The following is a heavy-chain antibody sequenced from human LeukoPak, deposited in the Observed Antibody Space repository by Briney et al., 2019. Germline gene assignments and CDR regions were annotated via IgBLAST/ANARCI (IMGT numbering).Heavy chain of an antibody. CDR3: ARRMTTVTSYYYYGMDV. D-gene: IGHD4-17*01. V-gene: IGHV3-23*01. J-gene: IGHJ6*02. CDR1: GFTFSSYA. CDR2: ISGSGGST. Sequence: PGGSLRLSCAASGFTFSSYAMSWVRQAPGKGLEWVSAISGSGGSTYYADSVKGRFTISRDNSKNTLYLQMNSLRAEDTAVYYCARRMTTVTSYYYYGMDVWGQGTTVTVSS.